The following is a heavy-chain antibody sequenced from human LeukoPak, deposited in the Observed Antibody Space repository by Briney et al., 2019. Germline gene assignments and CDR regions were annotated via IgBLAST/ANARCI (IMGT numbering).Heavy chain of an antibody. CDR1: GFTVSSNY. J-gene: IGHJ6*03. Sequence: GGPLRLSCAASGFTVSSNYMSWVRQAPGKGLEWASVIYSGGSTYYAHSVKGRFTVSRDNSKNTLYLQMNSLRAEDTAVYYCARARWGSGYYYYYMDVWGKGTTVIVSS. CDR2: IYSGGST. D-gene: IGHD7-27*01. V-gene: IGHV3-53*01. CDR3: ARARWGSGYYYYYMDV.